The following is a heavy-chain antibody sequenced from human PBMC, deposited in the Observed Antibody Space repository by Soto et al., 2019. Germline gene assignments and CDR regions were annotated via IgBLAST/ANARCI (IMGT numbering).Heavy chain of an antibody. CDR2: IYYSGST. CDR1: GGSISSYY. CDR3: ARVSSGWSNPVYYFDY. Sequence: SETLSLTCTVSGGSISSYYWSWIRQPPGKGLEWIGYIYYSGSTNYNPSLKSRVTISVDTSKNQFSLKLSSVTAADTAVYYCARVSSGWSNPVYYFDYWGQGTLVTVSS. V-gene: IGHV4-59*01. J-gene: IGHJ4*02. D-gene: IGHD6-19*01.